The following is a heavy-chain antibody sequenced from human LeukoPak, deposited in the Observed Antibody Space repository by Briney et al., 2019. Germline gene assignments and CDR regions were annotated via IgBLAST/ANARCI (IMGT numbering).Heavy chain of an antibody. CDR1: GYTFTSYG. J-gene: IGHJ4*02. V-gene: IGHV1-18*01. Sequence: GGSLRLSCAASGYTFTSYGISWVRQAPGQGLEWMGWISAYNGNTNYAQKLQGRVTMTTDTSTSTAYMELRSLRSDDTAVYYCARGVTGTLFDYWGQGTLVTVSS. D-gene: IGHD1-7*01. CDR3: ARGVTGTLFDY. CDR2: ISAYNGNT.